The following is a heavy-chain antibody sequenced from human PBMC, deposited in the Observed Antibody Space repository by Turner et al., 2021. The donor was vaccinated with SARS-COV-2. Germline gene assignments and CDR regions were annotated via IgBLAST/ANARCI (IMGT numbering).Heavy chain of an antibody. CDR2: IFYSGST. V-gene: IGHV4-39*01. Sequence: QLQLQESGPGLVKPSETLSLTCTVSGGSISSSRYYWGWIRQPPGKGLERIGTIFYSGSTYYNPSLKIRVTISVDTSKNQFSLKLSSVTAADTAVYYCARHSPELRGDYFDYWGQGTLVTVSS. CDR3: ARHSPELRGDYFDY. CDR1: GGSISSSRYY. J-gene: IGHJ4*02. D-gene: IGHD1-26*01.